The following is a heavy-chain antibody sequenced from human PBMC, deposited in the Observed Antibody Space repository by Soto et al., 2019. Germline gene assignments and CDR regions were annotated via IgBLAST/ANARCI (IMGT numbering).Heavy chain of an antibody. CDR2: INHSGST. V-gene: IGHV4-34*01. Sequence: SETLSLTCAVYGGSFSGYYWSWIRQPPGTGLEWIGEINHSGSTNYNPSLKSRVTISVDTSKNQFSLKLTSVAAADTAVYYCARDKITGLFDYWGQGTLVTVSS. D-gene: IGHD2-8*02. CDR1: GGSFSGYY. J-gene: IGHJ4*02. CDR3: ARDKITGLFDY.